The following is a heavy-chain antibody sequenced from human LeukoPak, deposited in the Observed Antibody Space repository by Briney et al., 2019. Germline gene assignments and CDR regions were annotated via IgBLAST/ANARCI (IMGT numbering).Heavy chain of an antibody. J-gene: IGHJ4*02. D-gene: IGHD3-22*01. V-gene: IGHV3-23*01. CDR3: AKDPTRITMIVVVIPSFFDY. CDR1: GFTFSSYA. CDR2: ISGSGGST. Sequence: PGGSLRLSCAASGFTFSSYAMSWVRQAPGTGLEWVSAISGSGGSTYYADSVKGRFTISRDYSKNTLYLQMNSLRAEDTAVYYCAKDPTRITMIVVVIPSFFDYWGQGTLVTVSS.